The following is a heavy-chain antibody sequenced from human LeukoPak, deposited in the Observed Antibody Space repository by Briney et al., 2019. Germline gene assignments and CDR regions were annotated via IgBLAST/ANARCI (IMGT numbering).Heavy chain of an antibody. CDR2: INPKSGAT. V-gene: IGHV1-2*02. D-gene: IGHD5-12*01. CDR3: AREHYDSPSAFDI. Sequence: GASVKVSCKASGYTFTGYYMHWVRQAPGQGLEWMGWINPKSGATNYAQKFQGRVTMTRDTSISTAYMELSRLRSDDTAVYFCAREHYDSPSAFDIWGQGTMVTVSS. J-gene: IGHJ3*02. CDR1: GYTFTGYY.